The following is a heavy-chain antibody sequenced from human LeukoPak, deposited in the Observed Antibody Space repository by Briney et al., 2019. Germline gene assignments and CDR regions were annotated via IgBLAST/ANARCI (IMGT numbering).Heavy chain of an antibody. Sequence: GGSLRLSCAASGFTFSDYYMSWIRQAPGKGLEWVSYISSSGSTIYYADSVKGRFTISRDNAKNSLYLQMNSLRAEDTAVYYCARDRGVGIYSSSFLLGYMDVWGKGTTVTVSS. CDR3: ARDRGVGIYSSSFLLGYMDV. V-gene: IGHV3-11*01. J-gene: IGHJ6*03. CDR2: ISSSGSTI. D-gene: IGHD6-6*01. CDR1: GFTFSDYY.